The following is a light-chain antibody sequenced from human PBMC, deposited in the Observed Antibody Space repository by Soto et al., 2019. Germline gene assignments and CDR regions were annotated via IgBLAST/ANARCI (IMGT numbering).Light chain of an antibody. V-gene: IGKV1-5*03. J-gene: IGKJ1*01. CDR3: QQYNXGWT. CDR1: QSISSR. Sequence: DIQMTQSPSTLSASVGDRVTITCRASQSISSRLAWYQQKPGKAPKLLIYKASSLESGVPSRFSGSGSGTEFTLTISXXXXXXXXXXYCQQYNXGWTFGQGTKV. CDR2: KAS.